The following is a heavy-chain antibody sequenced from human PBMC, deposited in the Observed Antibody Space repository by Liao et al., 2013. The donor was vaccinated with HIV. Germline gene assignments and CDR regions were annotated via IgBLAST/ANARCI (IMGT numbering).Heavy chain of an antibody. CDR3: ARGFRSGNYYFDY. V-gene: IGHV4-39*07. CDR2: VYYSGNT. D-gene: IGHD3-10*01. CDR1: GGAISSSSDY. J-gene: IGHJ4*02. Sequence: QLHLQESGPGLVKPSEPLSLTCNVSGGAISSSSDYWGWIRQPPGKGLEWIGSVYYSGNTYYNPSLQSRVTTSVDTSKNLFFLILNSVTAADTAVYYCARGFRSGNYYFDYWGQGALITVSS.